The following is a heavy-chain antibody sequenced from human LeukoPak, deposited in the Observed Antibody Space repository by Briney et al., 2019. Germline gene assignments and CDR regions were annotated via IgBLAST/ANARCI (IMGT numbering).Heavy chain of an antibody. D-gene: IGHD3-10*01. CDR1: GGSFSGYY. V-gene: IGHV4-34*01. CDR2: INHSGST. Sequence: SETLSLTCAVYGGSFSGYYWSWIRQPPGKGLEWIGEINHSGSTNYNPSLKSRVTISVDTSKNQFSLKLSSVTAADTAVYYCARGGFYYYGSGSYENWFDPWGQGTLVTVSS. CDR3: ARGGFYYYGSGSYENWFDP. J-gene: IGHJ5*02.